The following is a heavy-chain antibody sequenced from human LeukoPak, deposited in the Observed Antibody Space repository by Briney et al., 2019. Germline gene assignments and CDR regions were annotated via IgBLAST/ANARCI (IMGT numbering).Heavy chain of an antibody. CDR1: GYTFTSYD. CDR2: RNPNSGNT. J-gene: IGHJ6*03. CDR3: AGGQRRNPKDIVVVPAADYYYYYYMDV. D-gene: IGHD2-2*01. Sequence: ASVKVSCKASGYTFTSYDINWVRQATGQGLEWMGWRNPNSGNTGYAQKFQGRGTMTRNTAISTAHMEWSGLRSEDTAVYYCAGGQRRNPKDIVVVPAADYYYYYYMDVWGKGTTVTVSS. V-gene: IGHV1-8*01.